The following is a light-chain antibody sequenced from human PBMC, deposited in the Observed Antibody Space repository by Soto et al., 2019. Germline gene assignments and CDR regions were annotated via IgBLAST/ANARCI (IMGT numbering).Light chain of an antibody. V-gene: IGKV3-20*01. CDR1: QSVSSSY. J-gene: IGKJ2*01. Sequence: EIVLTQSPGTLSLSPGERATLSCSASQSVSSSYLAWYQQKPGQAPRLLIYGASSRANGIPDRFSGSGSGTEFPLTIRRLEPEDFAVYYCQQYGSSLYTFGQGNKLEI. CDR3: QQYGSSLYT. CDR2: GAS.